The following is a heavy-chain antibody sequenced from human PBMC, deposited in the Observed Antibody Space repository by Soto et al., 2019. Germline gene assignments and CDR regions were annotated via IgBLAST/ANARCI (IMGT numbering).Heavy chain of an antibody. CDR2: MQPSTGRT. J-gene: IGHJ4*02. Sequence: VKVSCKASGYSFTSIDINWVRQTAGQWLEWMGWMQPSTGRTGYAQKFQGRVTMTRDTSINTAYMELTTLTSDDTAFYYCARGVSAGVDYWGQGTLVTVSS. D-gene: IGHD1-26*01. CDR1: GYSFTSID. V-gene: IGHV1-8*01. CDR3: ARGVSAGVDY.